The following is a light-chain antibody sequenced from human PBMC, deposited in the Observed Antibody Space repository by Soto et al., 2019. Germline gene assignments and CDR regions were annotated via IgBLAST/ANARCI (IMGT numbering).Light chain of an antibody. CDR2: GAS. J-gene: IGKJ3*01. V-gene: IGKV3-15*01. Sequence: EIVMTQSPATLSVSPGERATLSCRASQSVSSNLAWYQQKPGQAPRLLIYGASTRATGIPARFSGSGSGTEFTLTNSGLLSEDLAVYYCQQYHNCPFSFGRDTKVDIK. CDR1: QSVSSN. CDR3: QQYHNCPFS.